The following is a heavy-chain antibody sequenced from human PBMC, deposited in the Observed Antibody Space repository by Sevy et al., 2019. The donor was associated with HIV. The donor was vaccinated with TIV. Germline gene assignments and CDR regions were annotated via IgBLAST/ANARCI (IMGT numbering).Heavy chain of an antibody. D-gene: IGHD2-15*01. Sequence: GGSLRLSCAASGFTVRSYGMNWVRQAPGKGLEWVANIRHDGSDKYYVDSVKGRFTISRDNSKNSLYLQMNSLRAEDTEVFDVSRDSSLAGYWRGGSCEYNWFDPWGQGTTVTVSS. CDR1: GFTVRSYG. J-gene: IGHJ5*02. CDR3: SRDSSLAGYWRGGSCEYNWFDP. CDR2: IRHDGSDK. V-gene: IGHV3-7*01.